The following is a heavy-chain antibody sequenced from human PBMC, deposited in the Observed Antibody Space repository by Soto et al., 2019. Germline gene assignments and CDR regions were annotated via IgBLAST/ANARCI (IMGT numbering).Heavy chain of an antibody. CDR3: ARGKRGYCSGGSCYSIDY. Sequence: QVQLVQSGAEVKKPGASVKVSCKASGYTLTRYDINWVRQATGQGLEWMGWMNPNSGNTGYAQKFQGRVTMTRNTSISTAYMELSSLRSEDTAVYYCARGKRGYCSGGSCYSIDYWGQGTLVTVSS. J-gene: IGHJ4*02. CDR1: GYTLTRYD. D-gene: IGHD2-15*01. CDR2: MNPNSGNT. V-gene: IGHV1-8*01.